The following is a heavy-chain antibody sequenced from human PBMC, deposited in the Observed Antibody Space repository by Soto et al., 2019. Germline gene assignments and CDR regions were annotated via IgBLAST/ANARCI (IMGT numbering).Heavy chain of an antibody. J-gene: IGHJ4*02. D-gene: IGHD1-26*01. CDR1: GYTFTTYY. CDR3: ARNVNSGLDY. Sequence: ASVKVSCKASGYTFTTYYIHWVRQAPGQGLEWMGFINPSGGSTSYAQRFQGRVTMTRDTSTGTVYMDLSSLRSEDTAVYYCARNVNSGLDYWGQGNMVTVSS. CDR2: INPSGGST. V-gene: IGHV1-46*01.